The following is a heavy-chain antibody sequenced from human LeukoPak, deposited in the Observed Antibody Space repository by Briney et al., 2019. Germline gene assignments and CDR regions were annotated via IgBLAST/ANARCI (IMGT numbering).Heavy chain of an antibody. J-gene: IGHJ4*02. Sequence: EASVKVSCKASGGTFSSYAISWVRQAPGQGLEWMGRIIPILGIANYAQKFQGRVTMTRDTSTSTVYMELSSLRSEDTAVYYCARDLGGYSYGPGYWGQGTLVTVSS. V-gene: IGHV1-69*04. CDR2: IIPILGIA. D-gene: IGHD5-18*01. CDR1: GGTFSSYA. CDR3: ARDLGGYSYGPGY.